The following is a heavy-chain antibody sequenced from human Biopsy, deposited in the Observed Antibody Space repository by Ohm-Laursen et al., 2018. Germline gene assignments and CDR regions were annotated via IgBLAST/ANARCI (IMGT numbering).Heavy chain of an antibody. CDR2: INPNSGNA. J-gene: IGHJ6*02. Sequence: ASVKVSCKASGYTFAGYYLHWVRQAPGHGLEWMGWINPNSGNATYAQSFQGRLTVTRDTSISTAYMELTSLTFDDTAIYYCARVPAYPSIDGYYGLDLWGQGTTVSVSS. V-gene: IGHV1-2*02. CDR3: ARVPAYPSIDGYYGLDL. CDR1: GYTFAGYY. D-gene: IGHD3-9*01.